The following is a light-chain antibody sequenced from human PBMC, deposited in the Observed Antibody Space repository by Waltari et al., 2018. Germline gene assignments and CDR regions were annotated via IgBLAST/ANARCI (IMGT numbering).Light chain of an antibody. CDR3: HSRDASGVGGT. CDR1: SLRSYY. J-gene: IGLJ2*01. Sequence: TQDPAVSVAMGQTVRITCQGDSLRSYYASWYQQRPGQAPILLMYDKNNRPSGVPDRFSGSSSDNTASLTITGAQAEDEGHYYCHSRDASGVGGTFGGGTKLTVL. CDR2: DKN. V-gene: IGLV3-19*01.